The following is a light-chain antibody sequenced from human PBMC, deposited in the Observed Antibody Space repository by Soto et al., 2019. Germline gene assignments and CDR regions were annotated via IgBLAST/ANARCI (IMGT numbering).Light chain of an antibody. V-gene: IGLV3-1*01. CDR2: QDT. CDR1: RLGDKY. J-gene: IGLJ1*01. Sequence: SYELTQPPSVSVSPGQTASITCSGERLGDKYTCWYQQRPGQSPMLVIYQDTKRPSGIPERFSGSNSGNTATLTITGTQAVDEADYYCQVWDSSTLYVFGTGTQLPS. CDR3: QVWDSSTLYV.